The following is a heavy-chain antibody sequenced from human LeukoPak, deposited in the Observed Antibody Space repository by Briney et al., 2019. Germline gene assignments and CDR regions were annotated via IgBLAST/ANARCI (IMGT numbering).Heavy chain of an antibody. D-gene: IGHD3-10*01. V-gene: IGHV3-7*01. CDR3: ANGRYYGSGSTVRYYYYGMDV. J-gene: IGHJ6*02. Sequence: PGGSLRLSCAAYGFTFSSYWMSWVRQAPGKGLEWVANIIQDGSEKNYVDSVKGRFTISRDNAKNSLYLQMNSLRVEDTAVYYCANGRYYGSGSTVRYYYYGMDVWGQGTTVTVSS. CDR2: IIQDGSEK. CDR1: GFTFSSYW.